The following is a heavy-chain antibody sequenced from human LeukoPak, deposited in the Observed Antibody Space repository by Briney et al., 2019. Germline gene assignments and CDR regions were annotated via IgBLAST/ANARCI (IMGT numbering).Heavy chain of an antibody. J-gene: IGHJ6*03. V-gene: IGHV3-23*01. Sequence: GGSLRLSCAASGFTFSSYAMSWVRQAPGKGLEWVSAISGSGGSTYYADSVKGRFTISRDNSKNTLYLQMNSLRAEDTAVYYCAKCYYDILTGYSYYYYMDVWGKGTTVTVSS. CDR2: ISGSGGST. CDR1: GFTFSSYA. CDR3: AKCYYDILTGYSYYYYMDV. D-gene: IGHD3-9*01.